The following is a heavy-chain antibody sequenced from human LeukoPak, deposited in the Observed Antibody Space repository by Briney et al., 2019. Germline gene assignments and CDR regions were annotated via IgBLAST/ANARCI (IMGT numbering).Heavy chain of an antibody. CDR1: GYTFTDRY. J-gene: IGHJ4*02. Sequence: ASVKVSCTASGYTFTDRYIYWVRQAPGQGFEWMGWINPNSDATNSAQKFQDRVTMTGDTSISTAYMELNSLRSDDTAVYYCARAGYYFDSSIYYRAFFDYWGQGTLVTVSS. D-gene: IGHD3-22*01. V-gene: IGHV1-2*02. CDR2: INPNSDAT. CDR3: ARAGYYFDSSIYYRAFFDY.